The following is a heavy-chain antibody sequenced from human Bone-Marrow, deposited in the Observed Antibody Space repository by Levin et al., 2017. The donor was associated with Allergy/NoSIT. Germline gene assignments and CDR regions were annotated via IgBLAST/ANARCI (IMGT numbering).Heavy chain of an antibody. D-gene: IGHD2-15*01. Sequence: PGGSLRLSCAASGFTFSSYGMHWVRQAPGKGLEWVAVIWYDGSNKYYADSVKGRFTISRDNSKNTLYLQMNSLRAEDTAVYYCARPWSRPKEHYYYYMDVWGKGTTVTVSS. CDR2: IWYDGSNK. CDR1: GFTFSSYG. CDR3: ARPWSRPKEHYYYYMDV. J-gene: IGHJ6*03. V-gene: IGHV3-33*01.